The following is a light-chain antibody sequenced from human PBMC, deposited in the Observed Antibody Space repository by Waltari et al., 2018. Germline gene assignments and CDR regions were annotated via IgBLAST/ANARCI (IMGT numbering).Light chain of an antibody. Sequence: QSALTQPASVSGSPGQSVTISCAGTSSDIGAYNYVSWYQQHPGKAPKLMIYDVSFRPSGVSKRFSGSKSGNTASLTISGLQAEDEADYYCNSYTTTSPVVFGGGTKLTVL. CDR2: DVS. J-gene: IGLJ2*01. V-gene: IGLV2-14*03. CDR3: NSYTTTSPVV. CDR1: SSDIGAYNY.